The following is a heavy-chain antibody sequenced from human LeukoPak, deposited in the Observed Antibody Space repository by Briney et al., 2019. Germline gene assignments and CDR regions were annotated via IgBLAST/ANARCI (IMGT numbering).Heavy chain of an antibody. CDR2: IIPIFGTA. CDR1: GGTFSSYA. V-gene: IGHV1-69*05. Sequence: SVKVSCKASGGTFSSYAISWVRQAPGQGLEWVGGIIPIFGTANYAQKFQGRVTITTDESTSTAYMELSSLRSEDTAVYYCARDRPPRIAARLHYYYYYMDVWGKGTTVTVSS. J-gene: IGHJ6*03. CDR3: ARDRPPRIAARLHYYYYYMDV. D-gene: IGHD6-6*01.